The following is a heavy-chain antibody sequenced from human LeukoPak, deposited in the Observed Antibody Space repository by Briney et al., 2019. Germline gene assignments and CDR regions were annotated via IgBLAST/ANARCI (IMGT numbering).Heavy chain of an antibody. V-gene: IGHV3-21*01. CDR1: GFTFSSYS. D-gene: IGHD4-17*01. CDR2: ISSSSSYI. CDR3: ARDRSPYGYGDPIDY. Sequence: PGGSLRLSCAASGFTFSSYSMNWVRQAPGKGLEWVSSISSSSSYIYYADSVKGRFTISRDNAKNSLYLQMNSLRAEDTAVYYCARDRSPYGYGDPIDYWGQGTLVTVSS. J-gene: IGHJ4*02.